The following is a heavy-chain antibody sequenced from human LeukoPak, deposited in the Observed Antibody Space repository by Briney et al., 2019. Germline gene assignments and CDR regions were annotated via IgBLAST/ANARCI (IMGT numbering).Heavy chain of an antibody. CDR2: ISWNSGTI. V-gene: IGHV3-9*01. CDR3: AKARAKAAAAINF. D-gene: IGHD2-2*02. CDR1: GFSFDDYA. Sequence: PGGSLRLSCAASGFSFDDYAMHWVRQTPGKGLEWVSGISWNSGTIGYADSVKGRFSISRDNAKNSLFLQMNSLRAEDTALYYCAKARAKAAAAINFWGQGTPVTVYS. J-gene: IGHJ4*02.